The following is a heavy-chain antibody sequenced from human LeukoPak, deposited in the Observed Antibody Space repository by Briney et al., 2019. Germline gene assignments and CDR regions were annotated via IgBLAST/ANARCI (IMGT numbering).Heavy chain of an antibody. D-gene: IGHD5-18*01. CDR1: GYTFTGYY. J-gene: IGHJ4*02. CDR3: ARDSGDTAMGAWGY. V-gene: IGHV1-2*02. CDR2: IKPNIGGT. Sequence: ASLKVSPKPSGYTFTGYYMHWVRHAPEQRVERMGWIKPNIGGTNYAQKFQGRVTMTRDTSISTAYMELSRLRSDDTAVYCCARDSGDTAMGAWGYWGQGTLVTVSS.